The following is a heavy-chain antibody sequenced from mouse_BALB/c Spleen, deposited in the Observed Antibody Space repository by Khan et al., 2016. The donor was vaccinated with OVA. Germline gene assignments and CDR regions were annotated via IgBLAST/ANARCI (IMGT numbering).Heavy chain of an antibody. D-gene: IGHD2-1*01. CDR1: GFSLTSYG. Sequence: VQLQESGPGLVQPSQSLSITCTVSGFSLTSYGVPWVRQSPGKGLEWLGVLWSGGSTDYNSAFISRLTISKDNSKSQVFFKMNSLQANDTAIYYCARTYFSYGNYGDYYTMDYWGQGTSVTVSS. J-gene: IGHJ4*01. CDR2: LWSGGST. CDR3: ARTYFSYGNYGDYYTMDY. V-gene: IGHV2-2*02.